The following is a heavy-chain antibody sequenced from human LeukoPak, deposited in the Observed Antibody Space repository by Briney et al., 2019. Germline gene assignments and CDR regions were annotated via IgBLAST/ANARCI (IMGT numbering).Heavy chain of an antibody. J-gene: IGHJ4*02. D-gene: IGHD5-12*01. V-gene: IGHV4-30-4*01. CDR3: ARGGVGGYDYFDS. CDR1: GGSISSDDYY. CDR2: ITYSGST. Sequence: SETLSLTCTVSGGSISSDDYYWSWIRQPPGKGLEWIGHITYSGSTDYSPSLRSRVTMSVDTSKNQFSLKLNSVTAAETAMYFCARGGVGGYDYFDSWGQGTLVAASS.